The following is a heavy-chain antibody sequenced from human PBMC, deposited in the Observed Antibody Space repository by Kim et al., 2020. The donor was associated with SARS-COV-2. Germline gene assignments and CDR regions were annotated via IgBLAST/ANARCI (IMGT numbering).Heavy chain of an antibody. Sequence: DAVEGRFTITRDNSRNTLYLHINRLRVEDTAVYYCAKDYPHIEGATTLFDYWGQGTLVTVSS. CDR3: AKDYPHIEGATTLFDY. J-gene: IGHJ4*02. V-gene: IGHV3-23*01. D-gene: IGHD1-26*01.